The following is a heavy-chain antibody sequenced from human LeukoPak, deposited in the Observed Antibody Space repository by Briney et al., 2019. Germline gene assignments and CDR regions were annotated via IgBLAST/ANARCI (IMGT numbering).Heavy chain of an antibody. CDR3: AKDLVRGANLNPYYFDY. CDR1: GFTFSGYR. D-gene: IGHD3-10*01. J-gene: IGHJ4*02. V-gene: IGHV3-7*01. CDR2: VKEDGGEQ. Sequence: PGGSLRLSCEASGFTFSGYRMTWVRQAPGKGLEWVANVKEDGGEQHYVDSVKGRFTISRDNSKNTLYLQMNSLRAEDTAVYYCAKDLVRGANLNPYYFDYWGQGTLVTVSS.